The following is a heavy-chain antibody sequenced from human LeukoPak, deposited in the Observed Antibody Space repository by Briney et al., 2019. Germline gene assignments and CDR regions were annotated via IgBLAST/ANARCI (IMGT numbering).Heavy chain of an antibody. D-gene: IGHD3-10*01. CDR1: GGTFISYA. CDR3: ARGGPPPEWFGTENYYYGMDV. J-gene: IGHJ6*02. Sequence: SVKVSCKASGGTFISYAISWVRQAPGQGLEWMGGIIPIFGTANYAQKFQGRVTITADESTSTAYMELSSLRSEDTAVYYCARGGPPPEWFGTENYYYGMDVWGQGTTVTVSS. CDR2: IIPIFGTA. V-gene: IGHV1-69*13.